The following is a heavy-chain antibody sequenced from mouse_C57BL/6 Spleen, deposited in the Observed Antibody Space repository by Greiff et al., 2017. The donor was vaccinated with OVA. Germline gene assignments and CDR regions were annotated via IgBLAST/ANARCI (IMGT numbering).Heavy chain of an antibody. V-gene: IGHV1-50*01. CDR2: IDPSDSYT. CDR1: GYTFTSYW. Sequence: QVQLQQPGAELVKPGASVKLSCKASGYTFTSYWMQWVKQRPGQGLEWIGEIDPSDSYTNYNQKFKGKATLTVDTSSSTAYMQLSSLTSEDSAVYASARTVITTVVPLDYWGQGTTLTVSS. CDR3: ARTVITTVVPLDY. J-gene: IGHJ2*01. D-gene: IGHD1-1*01.